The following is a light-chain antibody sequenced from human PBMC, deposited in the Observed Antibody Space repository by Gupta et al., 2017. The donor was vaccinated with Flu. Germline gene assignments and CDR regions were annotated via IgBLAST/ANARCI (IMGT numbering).Light chain of an antibody. CDR1: NIGSKS. V-gene: IGLV3-21*02. CDR3: QVWDSSSDHPYV. J-gene: IGLJ1*01. Sequence: SSVLTQQPSVSVAPGQTARITCGGNNIGSKSVHWYQQKPGQAPGLVVYDDSDRPSGIPERFSGSNSGNTATLTISRVEAGDEADYYCQVWDSSSDHPYVFGTGTKVTVL. CDR2: DDS.